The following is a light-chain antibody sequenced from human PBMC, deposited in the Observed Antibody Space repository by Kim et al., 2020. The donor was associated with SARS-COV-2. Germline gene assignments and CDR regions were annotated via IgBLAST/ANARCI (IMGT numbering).Light chain of an antibody. CDR2: AAS. J-gene: IGKJ1*01. Sequence: DIQMTQSPSSLSASVGDRVTITCRASQGISNYLAWYQQKPGKVPKLLIYAASALRSGFPSRFSGSGSGTDFTLTITSLQPEDVAVYYCQQCKGAPWTVGHGTKVDIK. CDR1: QGISNY. V-gene: IGKV1-27*01. CDR3: QQCKGAPWT.